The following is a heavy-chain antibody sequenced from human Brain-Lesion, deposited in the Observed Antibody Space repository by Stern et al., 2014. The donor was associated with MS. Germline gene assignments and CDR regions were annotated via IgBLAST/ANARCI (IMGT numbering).Heavy chain of an antibody. J-gene: IGHJ1*01. CDR3: AKWPHHIAVAGTRYFQH. V-gene: IGHV3-23*04. D-gene: IGHD6-19*01. CDR2: ICGRGGPP. Sequence: EVQLVESGGGLVQPGGSLRLSCAASGFSFSTYAMSWVRQTPGKGLQWASVICGRGGPPSYADSVKGRLTIPRDNSKNTPYMQMDSLRADDTAVYYCAKWPHHIAVAGTRYFQHWGQGTLVTVSS. CDR1: GFSFSTYA.